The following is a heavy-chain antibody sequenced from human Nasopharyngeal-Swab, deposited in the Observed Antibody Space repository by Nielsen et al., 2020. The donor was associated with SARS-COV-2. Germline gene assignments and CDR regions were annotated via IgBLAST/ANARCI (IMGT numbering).Heavy chain of an antibody. Sequence: SETLSLTCAVYGGSFSGYYWSWIRQPPGKGLEWIGEINHSGSTNYNPSLKSRVIISVDTSKNQFSLKLSSVTAADTAVYYCARHNDNGWFDPWGQGTLVTVSS. D-gene: IGHD3-16*01. CDR1: GGSFSGYY. CDR2: INHSGST. CDR3: ARHNDNGWFDP. V-gene: IGHV4-34*01. J-gene: IGHJ5*02.